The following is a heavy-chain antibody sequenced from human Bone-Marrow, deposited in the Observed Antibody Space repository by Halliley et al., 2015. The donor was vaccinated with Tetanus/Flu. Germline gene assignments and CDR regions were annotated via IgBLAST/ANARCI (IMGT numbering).Heavy chain of an antibody. Sequence: TLSLTCTVSGASVSSDSHCWSWIRQPPGKGPEWIGYFYRSGSTDYNPSLKSQVTMSVDTSKNQFSLKLTSVTAADTAVYYCATYVAGAGGSGYWGQGTLVTVSS. J-gene: IGHJ4*02. V-gene: IGHV4-61*01. CDR1: GASVSSDSHC. CDR3: ATYVAGAGGSGY. D-gene: IGHD6-13*01. CDR2: FYRSGST.